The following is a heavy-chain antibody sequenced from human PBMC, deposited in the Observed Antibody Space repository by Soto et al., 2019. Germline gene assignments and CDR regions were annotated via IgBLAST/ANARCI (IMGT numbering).Heavy chain of an antibody. CDR3: TGEVASGY. J-gene: IGHJ4*02. CDR1: GFTVSTYG. D-gene: IGHD2-8*02. CDR2: ISRDGGTK. V-gene: IGHV3-30*03. Sequence: QVQLVESGGGVVQPGRSLRLSCAVSGFTVSTYGMHWVLQAPGKGLEWVAVISRDGGTKYYADSVKGRFTISRDNSRNTLFLEMNRLRGDDMAVYYCTGEVASGYWGQGTLVTVSS.